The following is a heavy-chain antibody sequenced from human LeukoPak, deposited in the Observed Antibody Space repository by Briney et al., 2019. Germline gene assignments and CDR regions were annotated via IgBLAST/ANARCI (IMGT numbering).Heavy chain of an antibody. J-gene: IGHJ5*02. D-gene: IGHD5-24*01. CDR2: ISYSGST. CDR1: GGSISSGAYY. V-gene: IGHV4-31*03. Sequence: SQTLSLTCTVSGGSISSGAYYWSWIRQHPGKGLEWIGYISYSGSTYYNPSLKSRVTIPVDMSKNQFSLKLSSVTAADTAVYYCARDLGADGYNLRNWFDPWGQGTLVTVSS. CDR3: ARDLGADGYNLRNWFDP.